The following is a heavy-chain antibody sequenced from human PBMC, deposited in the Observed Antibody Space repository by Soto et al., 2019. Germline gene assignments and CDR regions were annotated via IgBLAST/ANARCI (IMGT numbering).Heavy chain of an antibody. CDR1: GFSLSTSGVG. CDR2: IYWDDDK. D-gene: IGHD6-13*01. Sequence: QITLKESGPTLVKPTQTLTLTCTFSGFSLSTSGVGVGWIRQPPGKALEWLALIYWDDDKRYSPSLKSRLTITNDTAKNQVVRTMTNMDPVDPATCYCAHRHGGEQRLVDGVDAFDIWGQGTMVTVSS. V-gene: IGHV2-5*02. J-gene: IGHJ3*02. CDR3: AHRHGGEQRLVDGVDAFDI.